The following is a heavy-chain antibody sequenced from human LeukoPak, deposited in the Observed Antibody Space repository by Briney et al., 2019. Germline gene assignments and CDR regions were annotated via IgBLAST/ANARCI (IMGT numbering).Heavy chain of an antibody. CDR1: GFTFSSYG. CDR3: AKDVDPFGSGSYVEGFDY. CDR2: ISFDASNK. V-gene: IGHV3-30*18. Sequence: GGSLRLSCAASGFTFSSYGMHWVRQAPGKGLEWVAVISFDASNKYYADSVKGRFTISRDNSKNTLYLQMNSLRAEDTAVYYCAKDVDPFGSGSYVEGFDYWGQGTLVTVSS. J-gene: IGHJ4*02. D-gene: IGHD3-10*01.